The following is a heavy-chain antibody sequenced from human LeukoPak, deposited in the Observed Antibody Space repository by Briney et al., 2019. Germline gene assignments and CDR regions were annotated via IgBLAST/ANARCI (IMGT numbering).Heavy chain of an antibody. CDR1: GFTFDDYA. CDR2: ISWNSGSI. Sequence: PGGSLRLSCAASGFTFDDYAMHWVRQAPGKGLEWVSGISWNSGSIGYADSVKGRFTISRDNAKNSLYLQMNSLRAEDTALYYCAKGRIVLALAVHDYYGMGVLGQGPPGTV. CDR3: AKGRIVLALAVHDYYGMGV. V-gene: IGHV3-9*01. D-gene: IGHD3-3*02. J-gene: IGHJ6*01.